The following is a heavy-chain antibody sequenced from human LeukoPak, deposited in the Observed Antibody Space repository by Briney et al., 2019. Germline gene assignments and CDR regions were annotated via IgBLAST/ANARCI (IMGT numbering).Heavy chain of an antibody. D-gene: IGHD3-9*01. CDR3: ARHGVHFDWLLWGFDY. Sequence: SETLSLTCTVSGGSISSSDYYWGWIRQPPGKGLEWIGTINYSGSTYYNPSLKSRVTISVDTSKNQFSLKLSSVAAAGTAVYYCARHGVHFDWLLWGFDYWGQGTLVTVSS. V-gene: IGHV4-39*01. CDR2: INYSGST. CDR1: GGSISSSDYY. J-gene: IGHJ4*02.